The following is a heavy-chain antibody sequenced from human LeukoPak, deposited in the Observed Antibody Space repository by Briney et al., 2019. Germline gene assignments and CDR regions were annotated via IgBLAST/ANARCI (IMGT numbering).Heavy chain of an antibody. CDR3: AKQPISGSSTWYFDC. J-gene: IGHJ4*02. CDR2: IWYDGSNK. CDR1: GFTFSSYG. V-gene: IGHV3-33*06. Sequence: GGSLRLSCAASGFTFSSYGMHWVRQAPGKGLEWVAVIWYDGSNKYYADSVKGRFTISRDNSKNTLYLQMNSLRAEDTAVYYCAKQPISGSSTWYFDCWGQGTLVTVSS. D-gene: IGHD6-13*01.